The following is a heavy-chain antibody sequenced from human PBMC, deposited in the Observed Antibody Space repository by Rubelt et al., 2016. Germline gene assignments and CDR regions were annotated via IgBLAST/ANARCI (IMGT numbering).Heavy chain of an antibody. Sequence: TFDDSAMHWVRQAPGKGLEWVSGISWDSDRRAYADSVRGRFSISRDNAKNSLYLQMNSLRAEDTALYYCAKDMELEGSGSYEYWGQGTLVTVSS. J-gene: IGHJ4*02. D-gene: IGHD3-10*01. CDR1: TFDDSA. V-gene: IGHV3-9*01. CDR2: ISWDSDRR. CDR3: AKDMELEGSGSYEY.